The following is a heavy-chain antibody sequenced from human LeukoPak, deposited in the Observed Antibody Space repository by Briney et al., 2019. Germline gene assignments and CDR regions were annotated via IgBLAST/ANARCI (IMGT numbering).Heavy chain of an antibody. D-gene: IGHD4-17*01. Sequence: PGGSLRLSCAASGFTFRLYVMTWVRQAPGKGLEWVSAITGSGGSIYYAGSVRGRFTISRDNSKNTLYLQMNSLRAEDTAVYYCAHPSTPDYGGLDYWGQGILVTVSS. CDR1: GFTFRLYV. CDR3: AHPSTPDYGGLDY. V-gene: IGHV3-23*01. J-gene: IGHJ4*02. CDR2: ITGSGGSI.